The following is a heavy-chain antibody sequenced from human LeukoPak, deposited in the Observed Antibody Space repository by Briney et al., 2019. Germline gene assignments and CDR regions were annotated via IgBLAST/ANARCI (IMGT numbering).Heavy chain of an antibody. Sequence: GGSLRLSCAASGFTFSSYAMSWVRQAPGKGLEWVSAISGSGGSTYYADSVKGRFTIPRDNSKDTLYLQMNSLRAGDTAVYYCAKGGLRGSFDPWGQGTLVTVSS. CDR1: GFTFSSYA. J-gene: IGHJ5*02. V-gene: IGHV3-23*01. CDR3: AKGGLRGSFDP. CDR2: ISGSGGST.